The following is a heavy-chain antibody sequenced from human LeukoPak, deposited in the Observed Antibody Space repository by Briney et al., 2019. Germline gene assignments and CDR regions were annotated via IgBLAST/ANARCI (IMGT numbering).Heavy chain of an antibody. J-gene: IGHJ4*02. CDR1: GFTFSSYA. CDR3: AKDLGYCSGGSCYPAFYFDY. V-gene: IGHV3-23*01. Sequence: GGSLRLSCAASGFTFSSYAMSWVRQAPGKGLEWVSAISGSGGSTYYADSVKGRFTISRDNSKNTLYLQMNSLRAEDTAVYYCAKDLGYCSGGSCYPAFYFDYWGQGTLATVSS. CDR2: ISGSGGST. D-gene: IGHD2-15*01.